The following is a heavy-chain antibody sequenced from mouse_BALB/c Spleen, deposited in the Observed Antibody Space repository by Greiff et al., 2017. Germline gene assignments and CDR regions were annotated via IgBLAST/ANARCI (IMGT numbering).Heavy chain of an antibody. CDR1: GFTFSSFG. V-gene: IGHV5-17*02. Sequence: EVQLQESGGGLVQPGGSRKLSCAASGFTFSSFGMHWVRQAPEKGLEWVAYISSGSSTIYYADTVKGRFTISRDNPKNTLFLQMTSLRSEDTAMYYCANGQDYWGQGTTLTVSS. J-gene: IGHJ2*01. CDR2: ISSGSSTI. CDR3: ANGQDY. D-gene: IGHD1-1*01.